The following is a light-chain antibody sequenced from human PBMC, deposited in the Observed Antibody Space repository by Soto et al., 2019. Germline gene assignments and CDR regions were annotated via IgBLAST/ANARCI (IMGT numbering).Light chain of an antibody. CDR3: LSYSSSTSPYV. CDR2: DVT. V-gene: IGLV2-14*01. J-gene: IGLJ1*01. Sequence: SALTQPASVSGSPGQSITISCTGTSSDVGGYNFVSWYQQHPGKAPKLMIYDVTNRPSGVSNRFSGSKSGNTASLTISGLQAEGEADYYCLSYSSSTSPYVLGTGTKVTVL. CDR1: SSDVGGYNF.